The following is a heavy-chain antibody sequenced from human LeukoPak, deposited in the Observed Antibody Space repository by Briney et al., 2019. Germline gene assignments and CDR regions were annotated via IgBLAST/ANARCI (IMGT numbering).Heavy chain of an antibody. D-gene: IGHD2-2*01. J-gene: IGHJ4*02. CDR2: IRSDGSTE. Sequence: PGGSLRLSCAASGFTFSNYGMHWVRQAPGKGLEWVAFIRSDGSTEYYADSVKGRFTISRDSSKNTLYLQMSSLRAEDTALYCCAKDLPDAYFEYWGLGTLATVSS. CDR1: GFTFSNYG. CDR3: AKDLPDAYFEY. V-gene: IGHV3-30*02.